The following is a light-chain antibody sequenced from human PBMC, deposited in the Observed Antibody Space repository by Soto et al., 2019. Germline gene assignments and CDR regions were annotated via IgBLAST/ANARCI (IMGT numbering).Light chain of an antibody. CDR3: QQYESSPPSYT. CDR2: GAS. V-gene: IGKV3-20*01. CDR1: QSLTSSY. Sequence: EIVLTQSPGTLSLSPGERATLSCRASQSLTSSYLAWYQQKPGQAPRLLIYGASSRATEIPDRFSGSGSGPDLSLTISRLAPDDFAVYYCQQYESSPPSYTFGQGTKLEIK. J-gene: IGKJ2*01.